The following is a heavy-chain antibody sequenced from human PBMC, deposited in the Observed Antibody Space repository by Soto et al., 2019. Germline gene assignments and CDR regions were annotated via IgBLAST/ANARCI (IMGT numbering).Heavy chain of an antibody. CDR2: INPNSGGT. D-gene: IGHD3-3*01. CDR3: ARVIGTLYDFWSGYYTGPYYGMDV. Sequence: AASVKVSCKASGYTFTGYYMHWVRQAPGQGLEWMGWINPNSGGTNYAQKFQGRVTMTRDTSISTAYMELSRLRSDDTAVYYCARVIGTLYDFWSGYYTGPYYGMDVWGQGTTVTVSS. CDR1: GYTFTGYY. J-gene: IGHJ6*02. V-gene: IGHV1-2*02.